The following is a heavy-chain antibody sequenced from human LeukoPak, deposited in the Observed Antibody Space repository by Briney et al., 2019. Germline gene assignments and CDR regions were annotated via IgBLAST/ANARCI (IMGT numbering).Heavy chain of an antibody. D-gene: IGHD3-3*01. Sequence: PGGSLRLSCAASGFTFSSYSMNWVRQAPGKGLEWVSSISSSSSYIYYADSVKGRFTISRDNAKNSLYLQMNSLRAEDTAVYYCARDDEWSPDAFDIWGQGTMVTVSS. CDR3: ARDDEWSPDAFDI. V-gene: IGHV3-21*01. CDR2: ISSSSSYI. J-gene: IGHJ3*02. CDR1: GFTFSSYS.